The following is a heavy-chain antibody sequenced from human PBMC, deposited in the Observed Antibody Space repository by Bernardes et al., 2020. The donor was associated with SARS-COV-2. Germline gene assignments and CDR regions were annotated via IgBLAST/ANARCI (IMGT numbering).Heavy chain of an antibody. CDR3: ARETDPTAVPRHGGMDV. D-gene: IGHD4-4*01. CDR2: IWYDGSNK. J-gene: IGHJ6*02. Sequence: GGSLRLSCAASGFTFRTYAMHWVRQAPGKGLEWVAVIWYDGSNKYYADSVKGRFTISRDNSKNTLFLQMNSLRAEDTAVYYCARETDPTAVPRHGGMDVWGQGTTVTVSS. CDR1: GFTFRTYA. V-gene: IGHV3-33*01.